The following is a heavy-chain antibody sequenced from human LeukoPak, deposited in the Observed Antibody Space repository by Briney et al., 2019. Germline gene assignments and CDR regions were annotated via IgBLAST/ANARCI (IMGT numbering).Heavy chain of an antibody. CDR3: ARTSRIVTRGYFDY. Sequence: PSETLSLTCTVSGYSVSSGYYWGWIRQPPGKGLEWIGSMYHSGDTYYNPSLKSRVTISVDTSKNQFSLKLSSVTAADTAVYYCARTSRIVTRGYFDYWGQGTLVTVSS. CDR1: GYSVSSGYY. D-gene: IGHD1-26*01. CDR2: MYHSGDT. V-gene: IGHV4-38-2*02. J-gene: IGHJ4*02.